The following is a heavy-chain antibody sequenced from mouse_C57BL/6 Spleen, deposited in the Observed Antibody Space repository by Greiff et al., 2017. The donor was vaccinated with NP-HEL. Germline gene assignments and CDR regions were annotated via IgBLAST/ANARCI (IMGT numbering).Heavy chain of an antibody. CDR2: IYPSDSET. CDR1: GYTFTSYW. D-gene: IGHD1-2*01. CDR3: ATLRRGAMDY. J-gene: IGHJ4*01. Sequence: QVQLQQSGAELVRPGSSVKLSCKASGYTFTSYWMDWVKQRPGQGLEWIGNIYPSDSETHYNQKFKDKATLTVDKSSSTAYMQLSSLTSEDSAVYYCATLRRGAMDYWGQGTSVTVSS. V-gene: IGHV1-61*01.